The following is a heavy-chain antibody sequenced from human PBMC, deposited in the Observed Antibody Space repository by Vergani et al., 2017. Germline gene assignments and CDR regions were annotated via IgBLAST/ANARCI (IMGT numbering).Heavy chain of an antibody. V-gene: IGHV3-13*01. Sequence: EVQLVESGGGLVQPGGSLRLSCAASGFTFSSYDMHWVRQATGKGLEWVSAIGTAGDTYYPGSVKGRFTISRENAKNSLYLQMNSLRAGDTALYYCAKAPYGGNDYWYFDLWGRGTLVTVSS. D-gene: IGHD4-23*01. CDR1: GFTFSSYD. J-gene: IGHJ2*01. CDR2: IGTAGDT. CDR3: AKAPYGGNDYWYFDL.